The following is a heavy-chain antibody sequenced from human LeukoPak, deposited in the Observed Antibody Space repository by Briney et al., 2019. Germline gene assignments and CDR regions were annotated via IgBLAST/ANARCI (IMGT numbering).Heavy chain of an antibody. CDR2: IRSRAYGGTP. CDR3: SRSGAGRDYLDS. D-gene: IGHD3-10*01. J-gene: IGHJ4*02. Sequence: GGSLRLSCAASGFTFSSYGMHWVRQAPGKGLEWVGFIRSRAYGGTPEYAASVKGRLIISRDDSKSFAYLQMNSLNTEDTAVYYCSRSGAGRDYLDSWGQGTLITVSS. V-gene: IGHV3-49*04. CDR1: GFTFSSYG.